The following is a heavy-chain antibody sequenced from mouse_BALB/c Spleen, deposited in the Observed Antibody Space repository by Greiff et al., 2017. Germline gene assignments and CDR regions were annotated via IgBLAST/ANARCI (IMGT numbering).Heavy chain of an antibody. CDR2: IYPGNSDT. CDR1: GYSFTSYW. Sequence: EVKLQESGTVLARPGASVKMSCKASGYSFTSYWMHWVKQRPGQGLEWIGAIYPGNSDTSYNQKFKGKAKLTAVTSASTAYMELSSLTNEDSAVYYCTRSPYYGNYFDYWGQGTTLTVSS. V-gene: IGHV1-5*01. D-gene: IGHD2-1*01. J-gene: IGHJ2*01. CDR3: TRSPYYGNYFDY.